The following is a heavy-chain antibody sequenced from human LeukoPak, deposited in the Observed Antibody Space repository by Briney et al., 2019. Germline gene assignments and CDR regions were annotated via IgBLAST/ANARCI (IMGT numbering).Heavy chain of an antibody. D-gene: IGHD3-22*01. CDR2: IRYDGSNK. CDR3: AKENGRGIVVSHFDY. CDR1: GFTFSSYG. V-gene: IGHV3-30*02. Sequence: PGGSLRLSCAASGFTFSSYGMHWVRQAPGKGLEWVAFIRYDGSNKYYADSVKGRFTISRDNSKNTLYLQMNSLRAEDTAVYYCAKENGRGIVVSHFDYWGQGTLVTVSS. J-gene: IGHJ4*02.